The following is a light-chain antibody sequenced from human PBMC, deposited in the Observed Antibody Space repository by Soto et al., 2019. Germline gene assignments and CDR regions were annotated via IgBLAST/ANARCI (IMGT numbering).Light chain of an antibody. Sequence: DIVMTQSPDSLAVSLGERATINCKSSQSVLYSSNNKNYLVWYQQKPGQPPKLLIYWASIRESGVPDRFSGSGSGTDFTLTISSVQAEDVAVYYCQQYYSSVTFGGGTKVEIK. V-gene: IGKV4-1*01. J-gene: IGKJ4*01. CDR3: QQYYSSVT. CDR1: QSVLYSSNNKNY. CDR2: WAS.